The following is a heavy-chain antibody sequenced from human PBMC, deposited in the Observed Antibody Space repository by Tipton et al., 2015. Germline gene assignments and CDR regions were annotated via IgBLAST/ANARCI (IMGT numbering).Heavy chain of an antibody. CDR1: GGSFSDYY. Sequence: GLVKPSETLFLTCAVYGGSFSDYYWGWIRQPPGKGLEWIGSISHSGNTYYNPSLKSRVTMSRDTSKNQFSLKLTSVTAADTAVYYCACQDYDSLTRDYQTVDYWGQGTLVTVSS. J-gene: IGHJ4*02. CDR3: ACQDYDSLTRDYQTVDY. CDR2: ISHSGNT. V-gene: IGHV4-38-2*01. D-gene: IGHD3-9*01.